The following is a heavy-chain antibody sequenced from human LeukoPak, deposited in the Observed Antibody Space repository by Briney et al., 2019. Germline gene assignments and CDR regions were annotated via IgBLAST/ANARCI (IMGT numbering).Heavy chain of an antibody. V-gene: IGHV4-59*01. CDR1: GGSISGYY. J-gene: IGHJ5*02. D-gene: IGHD4-23*01. CDR2: IYYSGST. Sequence: SETLSLTYTVSGGSISGYYWSWIRQPPGKGLEWIGYIYYSGSTNYNPSLKSRVTISVDTSKNQFSLKLSSVTAADTAVYYCARGDPYRGSREDWFDPWGQGTLVTVSS. CDR3: ARGDPYRGSREDWFDP.